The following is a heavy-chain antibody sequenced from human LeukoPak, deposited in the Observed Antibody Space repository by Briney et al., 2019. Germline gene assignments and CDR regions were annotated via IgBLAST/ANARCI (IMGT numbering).Heavy chain of an antibody. CDR1: GFTFSSYA. D-gene: IGHD2-2*01. J-gene: IGHJ5*02. V-gene: IGHV3-23*01. CDR2: ISGSGGST. Sequence: GGSLRLSCAASGFTFSSYAMSWVRQAPGKGLEWVSAISGSGGSTYYADSVKGRFTISRDNSKNTLYLQMNSLRAEDTAVYYCAKVRSLGYCSSTSCLNWFDPWGQGTLVTVSS. CDR3: AKVRSLGYCSSTSCLNWFDP.